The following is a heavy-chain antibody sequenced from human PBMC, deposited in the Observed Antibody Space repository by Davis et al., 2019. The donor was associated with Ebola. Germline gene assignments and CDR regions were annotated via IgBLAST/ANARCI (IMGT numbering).Heavy chain of an antibody. J-gene: IGHJ5*02. V-gene: IGHV5-10-1*01. Sequence: GESLKISCKGSGYSSTSYWISWVRQMPGKGMEWMGRIDPSDSYTNYRPSFQGHVTISADKSISTAYLQWSSLKASDTAMYYCARRKGRLNWFDPWGQGTLVTVSS. D-gene: IGHD1-14*01. CDR3: ARRKGRLNWFDP. CDR1: GYSSTSYW. CDR2: IDPSDSYT.